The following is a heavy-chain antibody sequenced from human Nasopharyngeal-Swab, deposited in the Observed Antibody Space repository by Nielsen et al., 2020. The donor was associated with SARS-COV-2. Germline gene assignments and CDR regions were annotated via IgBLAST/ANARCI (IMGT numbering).Heavy chain of an antibody. D-gene: IGHD5/OR15-5a*01. Sequence: ASVKVSCKASGYTFTSYAMHWVRQAPGQKLEWMGWINAGNGNTKYSQKFQGRVTITRDTSASTAYMELSSLSSEDTAVYYCAMSKGLHYGMDVWGQGTTVTVSS. V-gene: IGHV1-3*01. CDR2: INAGNGNT. J-gene: IGHJ6*02. CDR1: GYTFTSYA. CDR3: AMSKGLHYGMDV.